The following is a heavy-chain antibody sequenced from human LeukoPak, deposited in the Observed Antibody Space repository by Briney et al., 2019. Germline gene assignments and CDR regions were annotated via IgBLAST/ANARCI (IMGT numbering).Heavy chain of an antibody. CDR3: AKGARSSSGYTTD. J-gene: IGHJ4*02. CDR1: GFTFSSYE. Sequence: SGGSLRLPCAASGFTFSSYEMNWVRQAPGKGLEWVSYISSSGSTIYYADSVKGRFTISRDNAKNSLYLQMNSLKTEDTAFYYCAKGARSSSGYTTDWGQGILVTVSS. D-gene: IGHD3-22*01. V-gene: IGHV3-48*03. CDR2: ISSSGSTI.